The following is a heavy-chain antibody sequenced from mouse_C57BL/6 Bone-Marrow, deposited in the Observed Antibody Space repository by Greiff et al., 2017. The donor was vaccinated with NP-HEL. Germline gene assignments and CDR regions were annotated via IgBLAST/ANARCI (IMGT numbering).Heavy chain of an antibody. V-gene: IGHV1-62-2*01. CDR1: GYTFTEYT. D-gene: IGHD1-1*01. CDR3: ARHEEVYSGSSPYAMDY. J-gene: IGHJ4*01. Sequence: QVQLQQSGAELVKPGASVKLSCKASGYTFTEYTIHWVKQRSGQGLEWIGWFYPGSGSIKYNEKFKDKATLTADKSSSTVYMELSSVTSEDSAVYFCARHEEVYSGSSPYAMDYWGQGTSVTVSS. CDR2: FYPGSGSI.